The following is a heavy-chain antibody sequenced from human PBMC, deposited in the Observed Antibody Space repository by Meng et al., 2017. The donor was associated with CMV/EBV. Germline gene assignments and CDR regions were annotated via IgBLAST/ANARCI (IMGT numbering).Heavy chain of an antibody. Sequence: GESLKISCAASGFTFSSYGMHWVRQAPGKGLEWVAFIRYDGSNKYYADSVKGRFTISRDNSKNTLYLQMNSLRAEDTAVYYCAKKGREDYWGQGTLVTVSS. V-gene: IGHV3-30*02. CDR3: AKKGREDY. D-gene: IGHD1-26*01. CDR1: GFTFSSYG. CDR2: IRYDGSNK. J-gene: IGHJ4*02.